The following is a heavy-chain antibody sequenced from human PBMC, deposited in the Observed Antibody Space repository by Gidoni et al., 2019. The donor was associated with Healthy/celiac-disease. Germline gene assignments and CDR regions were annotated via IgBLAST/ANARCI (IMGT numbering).Heavy chain of an antibody. CDR2: ISGSGGST. J-gene: IGHJ4*02. V-gene: IGHV3-23*01. CDR1: GFTFSSYA. D-gene: IGHD1-26*01. CDR3: AKPPGGGSSFDY. Sequence: EVQLLESGGGLVQPGGSLSLSCAASGFTFSSYAMSWARQAPGKGLEWVSAISGSGGSTYYADSVKGRFTISRDNSKNTLYLQMNSLRAEDTAVYYCAKPPGGGSSFDYWGQGTLVTVSS.